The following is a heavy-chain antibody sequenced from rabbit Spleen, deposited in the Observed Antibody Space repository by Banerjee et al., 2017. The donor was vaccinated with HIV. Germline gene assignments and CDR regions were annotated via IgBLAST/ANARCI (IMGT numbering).Heavy chain of an antibody. Sequence: QEQLVESGGGLVKPGASLTLTCTASVFSFSSSYDMCWVRQAPGKGLEWIGCIYTGNGKTYYASWAKGRFTISKSSSTTVTLQMTSLTAADTATYFCARDLLGGYAQMTNLWGPGTLVTVS. J-gene: IGHJ4*01. CDR2: IYTGNGKT. V-gene: IGHV1S45*01. CDR3: ARDLLGGYAQMTNL. D-gene: IGHD6-1*01. CDR1: VFSFSSSYD.